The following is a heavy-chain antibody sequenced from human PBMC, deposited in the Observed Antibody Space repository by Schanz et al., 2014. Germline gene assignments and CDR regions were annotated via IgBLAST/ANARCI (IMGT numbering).Heavy chain of an antibody. CDR2: ISLDGSNQ. D-gene: IGHD2-2*01. V-gene: IGHV3-30*18. J-gene: IGHJ4*02. Sequence: VQLVESGGGLVQPGGSLRLSCETSGFTFSSYGMHWVRQAPGKGLEWVAIISLDGSNQYYADSVKGRFTISRDNSKNTLYLQMNSLRAEDTAVYYCAKQDGYIVVVPVDYWGQGTLVTVSS. CDR3: AKQDGYIVVVPVDY. CDR1: GFTFSSYG.